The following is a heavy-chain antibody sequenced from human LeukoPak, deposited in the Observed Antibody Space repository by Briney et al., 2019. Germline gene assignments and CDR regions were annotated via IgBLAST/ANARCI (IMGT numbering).Heavy chain of an antibody. CDR2: ISGSGGST. J-gene: IGHJ4*02. CDR1: GFTFSSYA. V-gene: IGHV3-23*01. D-gene: IGHD3-10*01. CDR3: AKDREVILWFGESQYY. Sequence: GGSLRLSCAASGFTFSSYAMSWVRQAPGQGLEWVSAISGSGGSTYYADSVKGRFTISRDNSKSTLYLQMNSLTAEDTAEYYCAKDREVILWFGESQYYWGQGTLITVSS.